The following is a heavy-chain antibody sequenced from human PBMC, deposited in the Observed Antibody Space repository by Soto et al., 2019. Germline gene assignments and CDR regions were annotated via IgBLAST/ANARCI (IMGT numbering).Heavy chain of an antibody. J-gene: IGHJ5*02. CDR2: IYYSGST. V-gene: IGHV4-39*01. CDR3: ARTYDFWSGPINWFDP. CDR1: GGSIGSSSYY. Sequence: SETLSLTCTVSGGSIGSSSYYWGWIRQPPGKGLEWIGSIYYSGSTYYNPSLKSRVTISVDTSKNQFSLKLSSVTAADTAVYYCARTYDFWSGPINWFDPWGQGTLVTVSS. D-gene: IGHD3-3*01.